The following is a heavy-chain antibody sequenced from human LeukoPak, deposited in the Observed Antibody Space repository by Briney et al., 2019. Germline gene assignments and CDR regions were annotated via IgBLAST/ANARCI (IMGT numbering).Heavy chain of an antibody. CDR2: IWYDGSNK. CDR3: ARNNIAARPFDY. CDR1: GFTFSSYG. J-gene: IGHJ4*01. V-gene: IGHV3-33*01. Sequence: GRSLRLSCAASGFTFSSYGMHWVRQAPGKGLEWVAFIWYDGSNKYYADSVKGRFTISRDNSKNTLYLRMNSLRAEDTAVYYWARNNIAARPFDYGAKEP. D-gene: IGHD6-6*01.